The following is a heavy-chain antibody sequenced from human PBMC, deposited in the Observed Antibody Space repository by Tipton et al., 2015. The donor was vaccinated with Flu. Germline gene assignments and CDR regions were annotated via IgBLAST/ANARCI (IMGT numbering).Heavy chain of an antibody. J-gene: IGHJ6*02. CDR2: INSDGSIT. CDR1: GFIFNSYY. D-gene: IGHD3-10*01. Sequence: SLRLSCAASGFIFNSYYMHWVRQAPGKGLAWVSHINSDGSITAYADSVKGRFSVSRDDSRKTVYLQMNTLRGDDTAVYYCAHRWFGELSRYYHGMDIWGQGTSVTVSS. CDR3: AHRWFGELSRYYHGMDI. V-gene: IGHV3-74*01.